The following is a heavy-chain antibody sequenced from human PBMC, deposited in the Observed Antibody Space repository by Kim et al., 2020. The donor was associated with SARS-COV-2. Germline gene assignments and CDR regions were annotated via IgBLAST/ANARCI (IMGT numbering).Heavy chain of an antibody. Sequence: GGSLRLSCAASGFTVSSNYVTWVRQAPGKGLEWVSVISSGGTTYYADSVKGRFTFSRDKSTNTLYLQMNSLRAEDTAVYFCATSIEVSGFFDYWGRGTLVTVSS. J-gene: IGHJ4*02. CDR3: ATSIEVSGFFDY. V-gene: IGHV3-66*01. CDR1: GFTVSSNY. D-gene: IGHD6-19*01. CDR2: ISSGGTT.